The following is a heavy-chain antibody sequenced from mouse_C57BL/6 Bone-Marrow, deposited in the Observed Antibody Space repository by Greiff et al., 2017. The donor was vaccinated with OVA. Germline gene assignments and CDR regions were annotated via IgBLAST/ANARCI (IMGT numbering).Heavy chain of an antibody. Sequence: EVQLQQSGPVLVKPGASVKMSCKASGYTFTDYYMNWVKQSHGKSLEWIGVINPYNGGPSYNQKFKGKATLTVDKSSSTAYMELNSLTSEDSAVYYCARDDGYAFAYWGQGTLVTVSA. CDR2: INPYNGGP. CDR3: ARDDGYAFAY. V-gene: IGHV1-19*01. CDR1: GYTFTDYY. D-gene: IGHD2-3*01. J-gene: IGHJ3*01.